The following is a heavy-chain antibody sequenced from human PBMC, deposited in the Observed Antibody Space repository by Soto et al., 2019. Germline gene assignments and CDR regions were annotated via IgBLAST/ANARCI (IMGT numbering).Heavy chain of an antibody. V-gene: IGHV3-23*01. CDR3: GKDRLGGNFDF. CDR2: ISGSGGST. J-gene: IGHJ4*02. Sequence: GGSLRLSCASSGVTVKNYAMNSARQATRKGLEWVATISGSGGSTYYADSVKGRLTNTSNNSKNTLYVQMHSLRVDDTAVYYSGKDRLGGNFDFWGQGTQVPGSS. CDR1: GVTVKNYA.